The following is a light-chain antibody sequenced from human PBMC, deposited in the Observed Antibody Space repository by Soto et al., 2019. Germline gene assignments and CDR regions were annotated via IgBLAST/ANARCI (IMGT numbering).Light chain of an antibody. V-gene: IGKV1-5*01. CDR2: EAS. Sequence: IQMTQSPATLSASVGDIVPITCRASQSISRWLTWYQQKPGKAAKLLIYEASSLESGVTSRFSGSGSGTEFTLNIGGMQPDEWATDYCQQFNSYPITFGQGTRLEIK. J-gene: IGKJ5*01. CDR3: QQFNSYPIT. CDR1: QSISRW.